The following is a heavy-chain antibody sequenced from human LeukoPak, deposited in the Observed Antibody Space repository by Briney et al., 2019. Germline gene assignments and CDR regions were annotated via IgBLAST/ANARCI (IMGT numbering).Heavy chain of an antibody. Sequence: SETLSLTCAAYGGSFSGYYWSWIRQPPGKGLEWIGEINHSGSTNYNPSLKSRVTISVDTSKNQYSLKLSSVTAADTAVYYCRAGYRYGMDVWGQGTTVTVSS. D-gene: IGHD3-9*01. CDR2: INHSGST. V-gene: IGHV4-34*01. CDR1: GGSFSGYY. CDR3: RAGYRYGMDV. J-gene: IGHJ6*02.